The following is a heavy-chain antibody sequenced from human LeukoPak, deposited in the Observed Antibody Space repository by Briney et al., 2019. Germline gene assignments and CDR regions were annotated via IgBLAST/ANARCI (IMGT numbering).Heavy chain of an antibody. CDR1: GFTFSDYY. J-gene: IGHJ5*02. CDR3: ARTSGVTRLDP. V-gene: IGHV3-11*01. Sequence: SGGSPRLSCAASGFTFSDYYMSWIRQAPGKGLEWVSYISSSGRTIYDADSVKGRFTISRDNAKNSLYLQMNSLRAEDTALYYCARTSGVTRLDPWGQGTLVTVSS. CDR2: ISSSGRTI. D-gene: IGHD2-21*02.